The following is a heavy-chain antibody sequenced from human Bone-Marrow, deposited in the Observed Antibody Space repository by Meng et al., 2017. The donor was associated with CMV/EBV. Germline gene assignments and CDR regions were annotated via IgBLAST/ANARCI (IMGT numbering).Heavy chain of an antibody. CDR2: ISAYNGNT. Sequence: AAVKVSCTASGYTFTSYGISWVRQAPGQGLEWMGLISAYNGNTNYAQKLQGRVTMTTDTSKSTAYMELRSLRSDDTAVYYCASSTRPVYGMDVWGQGTTVTVSS. V-gene: IGHV1-18*01. J-gene: IGHJ6*02. CDR3: ASSTRPVYGMDV. CDR1: GYTFTSYG.